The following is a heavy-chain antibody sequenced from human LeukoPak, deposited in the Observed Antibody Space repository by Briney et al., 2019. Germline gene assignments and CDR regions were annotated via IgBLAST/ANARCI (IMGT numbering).Heavy chain of an antibody. CDR1: GGSFSGYY. V-gene: IGHV4-34*01. D-gene: IGHD6-6*01. CDR2: INHSGST. J-gene: IGHJ5*02. Sequence: TSETLSLTCAVYGGSFSGYYWSWIRQPPGKGLEWIGEINHSGSTNYNPSLKSRVTISVDTSKNQFSLKLSSVTAADTAVYYCARGHPAIAARPGWFDPWGQGTLVTVSS. CDR3: ARGHPAIAARPGWFDP.